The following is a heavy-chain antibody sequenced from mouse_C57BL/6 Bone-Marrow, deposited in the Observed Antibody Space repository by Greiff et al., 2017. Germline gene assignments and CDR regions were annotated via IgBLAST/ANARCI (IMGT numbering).Heavy chain of an antibody. D-gene: IGHD2-1*01. J-gene: IGHJ3*01. CDR2: ISSGSSTI. V-gene: IGHV5-17*01. CDR3: ALYYGNSLFAY. Sequence: EVKLMESGGGLVKPGGSLKLSCAASGFTFSDYGMHWVRQAPEKGLEWVAYISSGSSTIYYADTVKGRFTISRDNAKNTLFLQMTSLRSEDTAMXYCALYYGNSLFAYWGQGTLVTVSA. CDR1: GFTFSDYG.